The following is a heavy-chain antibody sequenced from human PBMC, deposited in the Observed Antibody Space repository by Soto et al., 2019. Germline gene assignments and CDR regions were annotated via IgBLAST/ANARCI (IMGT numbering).Heavy chain of an antibody. D-gene: IGHD6-13*01. CDR2: ISSSSSTI. Sequence: GGSLRLSCAASGFTFSSYSMNWVRQAPGKGLEWVSYISSSSSTIYYADSVRGRFTISRDNAKNSLYLQMNSLRAEDTAVYYCARGRYSSSWYRGNAFDIWGQGTMVTVSS. J-gene: IGHJ3*02. V-gene: IGHV3-48*01. CDR3: ARGRYSSSWYRGNAFDI. CDR1: GFTFSSYS.